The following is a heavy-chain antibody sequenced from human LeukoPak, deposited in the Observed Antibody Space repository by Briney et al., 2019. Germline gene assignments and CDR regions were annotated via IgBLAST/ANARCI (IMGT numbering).Heavy chain of an antibody. J-gene: IGHJ4*02. V-gene: IGHV4-39*07. CDR1: GGSISSSSYY. CDR2: NSGST. D-gene: IGHD3-10*01. Sequence: SETLSLTCTVSGGSISSSSYYWGWIRQPPGKGLEWIGSNSGSTYYNPSLKSRVTISVDTSKNQFSLKLSSVTAADTAVYYCARTSGRLMTSGSLSPFDYWGQGTLVTVSS. CDR3: ARTSGRLMTSGSLSPFDY.